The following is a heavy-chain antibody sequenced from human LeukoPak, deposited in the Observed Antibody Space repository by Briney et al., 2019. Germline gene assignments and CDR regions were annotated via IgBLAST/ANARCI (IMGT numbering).Heavy chain of an antibody. J-gene: IGHJ6*03. D-gene: IGHD3-10*01. CDR2: INGDGSAT. CDR3: ARGVRGIISYYYYYMDL. CDR1: GSTFSRNW. V-gene: IGHV3-74*01. Sequence: GGSLRLSCAASGSTFSRNWMHWVRQTPGKGLVWVSRINGDGSATTYADSVAGRFTISRDNAKNTIYLQMTNLRAEDTAVYYCARGVRGIISYYYYYMDLWGKGTTVTVSS.